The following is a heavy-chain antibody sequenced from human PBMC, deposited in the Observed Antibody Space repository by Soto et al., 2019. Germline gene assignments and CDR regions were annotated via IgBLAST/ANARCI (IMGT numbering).Heavy chain of an antibody. Sequence: SETLSLTCSVSGDSASSGSYYWSWIRQPPGKGLEWIGYIHHTGSTNYNSSLKRRVTLSVDTSKNQFSLKLSSVTAADTAVYYCATRILYDSNLDYWGQGTLVTVSS. CDR1: GDSASSGSYY. V-gene: IGHV4-61*01. J-gene: IGHJ4*02. CDR2: IHHTGST. CDR3: ATRILYDSNLDY. D-gene: IGHD3-22*01.